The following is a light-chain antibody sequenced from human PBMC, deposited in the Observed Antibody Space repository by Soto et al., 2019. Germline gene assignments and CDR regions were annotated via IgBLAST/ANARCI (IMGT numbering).Light chain of an antibody. J-gene: IGKJ1*01. Sequence: DVQLTQSPSFLSASVRDRVTITCRASQDISSYLAWYQQKPGKAPKLLIYSASTLQSGVPSRFSGSGSGTEFTLTISSLQPEDFATYYRQQLNSHPPWTLGHRTTVDIK. CDR1: QDISSY. CDR3: QQLNSHPPWT. V-gene: IGKV1-9*01. CDR2: SAS.